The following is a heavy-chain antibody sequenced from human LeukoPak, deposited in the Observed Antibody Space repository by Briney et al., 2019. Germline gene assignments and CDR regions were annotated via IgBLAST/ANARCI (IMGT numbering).Heavy chain of an antibody. CDR1: SYSFNRYG. V-gene: IGHV1-18*01. CDR2: ISGYNGNT. J-gene: IGHJ4*02. D-gene: IGHD6-19*01. CDR3: ARGLGGLAVAGTHDY. Sequence: ASVKVSCKASSYSFNRYGISWVRQAPGQGLEWMGWISGYNGNTNYAQKLQGRVTMTTDTSTSTAYMELRSLRSDDTAVYYCARGLGGLAVAGTHDYWGQGTLVTVSS.